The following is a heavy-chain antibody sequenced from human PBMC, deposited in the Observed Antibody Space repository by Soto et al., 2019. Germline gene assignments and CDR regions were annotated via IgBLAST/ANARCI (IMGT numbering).Heavy chain of an antibody. V-gene: IGHV4-59*01. CDR3: ARGTRALITSFFAY. CDR1: CDAISNYY. CDR2: VHESGST. D-gene: IGHD1-20*01. J-gene: IGHJ4*02. Sequence: SETLSLTCSVSCDAISNYYWSWIRQTPGRGLEWIGCVHESGSTDYNPSLKGRVTISLHTSKSQFSLSLRSATAADTATYYCARGTRALITSFFAYWGQGIPVTVSS.